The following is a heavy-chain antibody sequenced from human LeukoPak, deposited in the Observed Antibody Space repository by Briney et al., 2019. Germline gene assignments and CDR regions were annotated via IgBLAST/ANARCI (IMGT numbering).Heavy chain of an antibody. D-gene: IGHD2-2*01. V-gene: IGHV4-34*01. CDR2: INHSGST. CDR1: GGSFSGYY. CDR3: ARGRPRSVVPTAPFDF. Sequence: SETLSLTCAVYGGSFSGYYWSWIRQPPGKGLEWIGHINHSGSTNYNPSLKSRVTISVDTSKNQSSLKLSSVTAADTAVDYGARGRPRSVVPTAPFDFWGRGTLVIVSS. J-gene: IGHJ4*02.